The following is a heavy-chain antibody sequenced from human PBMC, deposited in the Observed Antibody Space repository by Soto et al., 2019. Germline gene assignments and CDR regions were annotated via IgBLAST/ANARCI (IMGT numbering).Heavy chain of an antibody. Sequence: GASVKVSCKASGGTFSSYAISWVRQAPGQGLEWMGGIIPIFGTANYAQKFQGRVTITADESTSTAYMELSSLRSEDTAVYYCARLPAAIWYYYYGMDVWGQGTTVTVSS. CDR1: GGTFSSYA. CDR2: IIPIFGTA. V-gene: IGHV1-69*13. J-gene: IGHJ6*02. D-gene: IGHD2-2*02. CDR3: ARLPAAIWYYYYGMDV.